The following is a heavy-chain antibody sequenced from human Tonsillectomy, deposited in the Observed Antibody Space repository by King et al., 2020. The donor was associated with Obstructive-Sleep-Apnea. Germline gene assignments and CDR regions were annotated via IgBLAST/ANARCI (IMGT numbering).Heavy chain of an antibody. CDR3: ASRAYYDSSGYYFGGEYFQH. D-gene: IGHD3-22*01. J-gene: IGHJ1*01. CDR1: GYSFTSYW. Sequence: QLVQSGAEVKKPGESLRISCKGSGYSFTSYWISWVRQMPGKGLEWMGRIDPSDSYTNYSPSFQGHVTISADKSISTAYLQWSSLKASDTAMYYCASRAYYDSSGYYFGGEYFQHWGQGTLVTVSS. CDR2: IDPSDSYT. V-gene: IGHV5-10-1*03.